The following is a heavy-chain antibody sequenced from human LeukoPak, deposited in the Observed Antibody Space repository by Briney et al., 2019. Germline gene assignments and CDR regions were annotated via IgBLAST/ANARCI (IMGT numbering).Heavy chain of an antibody. J-gene: IGHJ4*02. V-gene: IGHV3-21*01. CDR2: ISSSSSYI. CDR3: ARDPYYYDSSGYRDY. D-gene: IGHD3-22*01. Sequence: GGSLRLSCAAYGFTFSSYSMNWVRQAPGKGLEWVSSISSSSSYIYYADSVKGRFTISRDNAKNSLYLQMNSLRAEDTAVYYCARDPYYYDSSGYRDYWGQGTLVTVSS. CDR1: GFTFSSYS.